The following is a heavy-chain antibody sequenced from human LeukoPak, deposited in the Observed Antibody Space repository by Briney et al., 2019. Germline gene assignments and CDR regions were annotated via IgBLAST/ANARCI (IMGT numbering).Heavy chain of an antibody. CDR2: ISGSGGST. Sequence: PGGSLRLSCAASGFTFSSNAMSWVRQAPGKGLDWVSAISGSGGSTYYADSVKGRFTISRDNSKNTVYLQMNSLRAEDTAVYYCARDAIDSSGFDFDYWGQGTLVTVSS. CDR1: GFTFSSNA. J-gene: IGHJ4*02. CDR3: ARDAIDSSGFDFDY. V-gene: IGHV3-23*01. D-gene: IGHD3-22*01.